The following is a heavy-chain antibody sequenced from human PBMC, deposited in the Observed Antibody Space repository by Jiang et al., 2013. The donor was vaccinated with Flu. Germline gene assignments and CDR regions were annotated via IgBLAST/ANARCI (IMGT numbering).Heavy chain of an antibody. J-gene: IGHJ4*02. CDR1: GYSFTNYW. D-gene: IGHD2-21*01. Sequence: GAEVKKPGESLKISCSGAGYSFTNYWIAWVRQMPGIGLEWMGIIYPGDSDTRYSPSFQGQVTMSVDKSISTAYLQWSSLQASDTAMFYCARYSPGAPLDYWGQGALVTVSS. CDR2: IYPGDSDT. V-gene: IGHV5-51*01. CDR3: ARYSPGAPLDY.